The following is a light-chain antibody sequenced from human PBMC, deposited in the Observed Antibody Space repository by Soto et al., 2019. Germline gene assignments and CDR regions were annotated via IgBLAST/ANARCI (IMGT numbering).Light chain of an antibody. CDR3: AAWDDSLNGVA. V-gene: IGLV1-44*01. CDR1: SSNIGSYP. J-gene: IGLJ2*01. CDR2: SNN. Sequence: QSVLTQPPSASGTPGQRVAISCSGSSSNIGSYPVNWYQQLPGTAPKLLIYSNNQRPSGVPDRFSGSKSGTSASLAISGLQSDDEADYFCAAWDDSLNGVAFGGGTKLTVL.